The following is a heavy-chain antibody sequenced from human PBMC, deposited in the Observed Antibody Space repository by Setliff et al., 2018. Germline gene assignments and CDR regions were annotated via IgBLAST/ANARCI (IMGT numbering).Heavy chain of an antibody. CDR2: IKQDGSEK. Sequence: LRLSCAASGFTFSSYWMSWVRQAPGKGLEWVANIKQDGSEKYYVDSVKGRLTISRDNAKNSLYLQMNSLRAEDTAVYYCARVWGPSGWAYFDYWGQGTLVTVSS. D-gene: IGHD6-19*01. CDR3: ARVWGPSGWAYFDY. J-gene: IGHJ4*02. CDR1: GFTFSSYW. V-gene: IGHV3-7*01.